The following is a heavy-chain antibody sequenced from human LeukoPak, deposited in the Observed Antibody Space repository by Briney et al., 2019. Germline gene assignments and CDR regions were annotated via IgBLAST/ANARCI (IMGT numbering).Heavy chain of an antibody. Sequence: GGSLRLSCAASGFTFSHYWMAWVRQAPGKGPEWVANVKQDESSKFYADSVKGRFTISRDNAKNSLYLQMNGLRVEDTALYYCVRDYDGDLDYWGRGTLATVSS. V-gene: IGHV3-7*01. J-gene: IGHJ4*02. D-gene: IGHD4-23*01. CDR1: GFTFSHYW. CDR2: VKQDESSK. CDR3: VRDYDGDLDY.